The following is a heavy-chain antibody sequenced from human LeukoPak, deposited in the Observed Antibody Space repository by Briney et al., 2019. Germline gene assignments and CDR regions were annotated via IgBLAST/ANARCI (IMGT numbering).Heavy chain of an antibody. J-gene: IGHJ6*02. D-gene: IGHD3-10*01. CDR2: IYPGDSDT. CDR1: GYSFTSYL. CDR3: AGPHGFGKLNYYYGMDV. Sequence: GESLKISCKGSGYSFTSYLIGWVRQMPGKGLEWGGIIYPGDSDTRYSPSFQGQVTISADKSISTAYLQWSSLKASATAMYYCAGPHGFGKLNYYYGMDVWGQGTTVTVSS. V-gene: IGHV5-51*01.